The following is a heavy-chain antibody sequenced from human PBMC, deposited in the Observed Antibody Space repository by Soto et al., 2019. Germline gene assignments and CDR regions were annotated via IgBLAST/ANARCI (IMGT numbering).Heavy chain of an antibody. CDR2: INHSGST. Sequence: SETLSLTCAVYGGSFSGYYWSWIRQPPGKGLEWIGEINHSGSTNYNPSLKSRVTISVDTSKNQFSLKLSSVTAADTAVYYCARNGIQRCVDYGGQGTLVTVSS. J-gene: IGHJ4*02. D-gene: IGHD5-18*01. CDR3: ARNGIQRCVDY. V-gene: IGHV4-34*01. CDR1: GGSFSGYY.